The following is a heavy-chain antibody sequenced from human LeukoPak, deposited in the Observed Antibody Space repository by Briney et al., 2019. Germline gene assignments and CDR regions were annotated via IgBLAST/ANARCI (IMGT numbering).Heavy chain of an antibody. CDR1: GFSLSGYW. V-gene: IGHV3-7*01. CDR2: IKPDGSET. J-gene: IGHJ4*02. CDR3: TQNLVAAAGDH. D-gene: IGHD6-13*01. Sequence: GGSLRLSCEASGFSLSGYWMHWVRQAPGKGLEWVADIKPDGSETYYVDSVRGRFIISRDNAGNSLYLQMNSLRVEDTAVYYCTQNLVAAAGDHWGQGTLLIVSS.